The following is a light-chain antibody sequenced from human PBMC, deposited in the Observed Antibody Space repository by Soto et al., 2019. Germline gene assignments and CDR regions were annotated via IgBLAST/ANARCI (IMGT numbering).Light chain of an antibody. CDR1: TSNVESNL. V-gene: IGLV1-47*02. Sequence: QSVLAQPPSASGTPGQRVTISCSGSTSNVESNLASWYQQLPGSAPKLLIYNDYERPSGVPDRFSGSKSGTSASLGISGLRSEDEADYFCAVWDDSLSGVVFGGGTKLTVL. CDR3: AVWDDSLSGVV. J-gene: IGLJ2*01. CDR2: NDY.